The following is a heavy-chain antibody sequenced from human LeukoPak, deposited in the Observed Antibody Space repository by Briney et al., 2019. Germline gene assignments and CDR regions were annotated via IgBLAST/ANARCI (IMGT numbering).Heavy chain of an antibody. CDR3: ASWYSSSGNYFDY. D-gene: IGHD6-13*01. V-gene: IGHV4-38-2*01. CDR1: GYSISSGYY. J-gene: IGHJ4*02. Sequence: SETLSLTCAVSGYSISSGYYWGWIRQPPGKGLEWIGSIYHSGSTYYNPSLKSRVTISVDTSKNQFSLKLSSVTAADTAVYYCASWYSSSGNYFDYWGQGTQVTVSS. CDR2: IYHSGST.